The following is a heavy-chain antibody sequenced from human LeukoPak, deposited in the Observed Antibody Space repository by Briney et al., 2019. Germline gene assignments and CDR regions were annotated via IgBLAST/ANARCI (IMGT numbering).Heavy chain of an antibody. Sequence: SGGSLRLSCAASGFTFSTYWMHWVRQPPGKGLMWVSQISTDGSQTFYADSVKGRFTISRDNAKNTLFLQMDSLRPEDTAVYYCVRSLRSADFWGQGTLVTVSS. V-gene: IGHV3-74*01. J-gene: IGHJ4*02. CDR3: VRSLRSADF. CDR2: ISTDGSQT. CDR1: GFTFSTYW.